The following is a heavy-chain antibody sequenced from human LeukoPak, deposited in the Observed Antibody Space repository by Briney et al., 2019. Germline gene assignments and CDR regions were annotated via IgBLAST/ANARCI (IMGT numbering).Heavy chain of an antibody. CDR3: ARPRRMGWSADFDY. CDR1: GGSISSSSYY. V-gene: IGHV4-39*01. CDR2: IYYSGST. D-gene: IGHD1-26*01. Sequence: PSETLSLTCTVSGGSISSSSYYWGWIRQPPGKGLEWIGGIYYSGSTYYNPSLKSRVTISVDTSKNQFSLKLSSVTAADTAVYYCARPRRMGWSADFDYWGQGTLVTVSS. J-gene: IGHJ4*02.